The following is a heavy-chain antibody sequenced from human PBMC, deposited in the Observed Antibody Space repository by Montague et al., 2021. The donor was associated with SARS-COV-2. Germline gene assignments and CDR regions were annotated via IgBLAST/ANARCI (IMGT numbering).Heavy chain of an antibody. CDR1: GCSNTRSDRY. D-gene: IGHD3-22*01. CDR3: ASPTYYYDSSGSDASDI. V-gene: IGHV4-39*01. J-gene: IGHJ3*02. Sequence: SETLSLTCTGPGCSNTRSDRYCSWIHQTPEKRLEWIGSIYYSGSTYYNPSLKSRVTISVDTSKNQFSLKLSSVTAADTAVYYCASPTYYYDSSGSDASDIWGQGTRVSASS. CDR2: IYYSGST.